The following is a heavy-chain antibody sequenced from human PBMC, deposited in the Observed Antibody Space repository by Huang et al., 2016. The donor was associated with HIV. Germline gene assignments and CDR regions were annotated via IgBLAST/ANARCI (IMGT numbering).Heavy chain of an antibody. V-gene: IGHV1-69*01. CDR2: NIPTLGTA. J-gene: IGHJ4*02. Sequence: QVQLVQSGAEVKKPGSSVKVSCKASGGSFRNFAIGWVRQAPGQGLEWKGGNIPTLGTANYAKKFQGRVTIIADESTSTAYMELSSLRSEDTAVYYCATVDYYDTSGPQRGYFDNWGQGTLVTVSS. CDR1: GGSFRNFA. D-gene: IGHD3-22*01. CDR3: ATVDYYDTSGPQRGYFDN.